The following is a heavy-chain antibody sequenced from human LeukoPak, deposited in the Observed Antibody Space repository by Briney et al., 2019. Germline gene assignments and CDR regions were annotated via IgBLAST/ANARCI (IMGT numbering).Heavy chain of an antibody. D-gene: IGHD2-21*02. CDR1: GGSISSSSYY. CDR3: ASQPGGVTNYFDY. CDR2: IYYSGST. V-gene: IGHV4-39*01. J-gene: IGHJ4*02. Sequence: TSSETLSLTCTVSGGSISSSSYYWGWIRQPPGKGLEWIGSIYYSGSTYYNPSLKSRVTISVDTSKNQFSLKLSSVTAADTAVYYCASQPGGVTNYFDYWGQGTLVTVPS.